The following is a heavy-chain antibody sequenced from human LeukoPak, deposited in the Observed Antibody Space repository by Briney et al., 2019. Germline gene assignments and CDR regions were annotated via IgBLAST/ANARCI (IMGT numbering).Heavy chain of an antibody. D-gene: IGHD3-9*01. J-gene: IGHJ5*02. CDR1: GGSISSYY. Sequence: SETLSLTCTVSGGSISSYYWSWIRQPAGKGLEWIGRIYTSGSTNYNPSLKSRVTMSVDTSKNQFSLKLSSVTAADTAVYYCARERYFDWLLSNWFDPWGQGTLVTVPS. CDR2: IYTSGST. V-gene: IGHV4-4*07. CDR3: ARERYFDWLLSNWFDP.